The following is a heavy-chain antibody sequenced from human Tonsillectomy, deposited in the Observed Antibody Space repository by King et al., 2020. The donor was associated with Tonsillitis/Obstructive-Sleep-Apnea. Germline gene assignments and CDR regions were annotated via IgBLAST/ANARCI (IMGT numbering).Heavy chain of an antibody. J-gene: IGHJ4*02. V-gene: IGHV5-51*03. CDR2: IYPGDSDI. Sequence: VQLVESGAEIKKPGESLKISCKGFGYRFTSYWIAWVRQMPGKGLEWMGIIYPGDSDIRYSPSFQGQVTISADKSNSTAYLQWSSLKASDSAIYSCARPLGAITVAGTLLGFDYWGQGTPVTVSS. CDR1: GYRFTSYW. CDR3: ARPLGAITVAGTLLGFDY. D-gene: IGHD6-19*01.